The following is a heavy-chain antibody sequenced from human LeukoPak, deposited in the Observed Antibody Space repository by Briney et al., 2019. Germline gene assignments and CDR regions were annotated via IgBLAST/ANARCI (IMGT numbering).Heavy chain of an antibody. CDR1: GFTFSDHY. Sequence: GGSLRLSCAASGFTFSDHYMDWVRQAPGKGLEWVGRIRNKANSYTTEYAASVKGRFTVSRDNSKNSLYLQMNSLKTEDTAVYCCVGGAVYYFDCWGQGTLVTVSS. V-gene: IGHV3-72*01. CDR3: VGGAVYYFDC. CDR2: IRNKANSYTT. J-gene: IGHJ4*02.